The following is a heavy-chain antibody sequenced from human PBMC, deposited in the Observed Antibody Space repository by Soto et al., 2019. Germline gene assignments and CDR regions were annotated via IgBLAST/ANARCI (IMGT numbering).Heavy chain of an antibody. CDR2: ISGSGGST. Sequence: EVQLLESGGGLVQPGGSLRLSCAASGFTFSSYAMSWVRQAPGKGPEWVSAISGSGGSTYYADSVKGRFTISRDNSKNTLYLQMNSLRAEDTAVYYCANKETRRDYYYYYGMDVWGQGTTVTVSS. CDR1: GFTFSSYA. V-gene: IGHV3-23*01. CDR3: ANKETRRDYYYYYGMDV. J-gene: IGHJ6*02.